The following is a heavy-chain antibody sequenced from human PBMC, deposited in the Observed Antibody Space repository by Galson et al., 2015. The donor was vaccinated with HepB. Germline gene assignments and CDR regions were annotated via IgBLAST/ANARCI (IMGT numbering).Heavy chain of an antibody. Sequence: SVKVSCKASGGTFSSYAISWVRQAPGQGLEWMGGIIPSFGTANYAQKFQGRVTITADESTSTAYMELSSLRSEDTAVYYCATSRSSRQFHYYYYGMDVWGQGTTVTVSS. CDR2: IIPSFGTA. CDR3: ATSRSSRQFHYYYYGMDV. V-gene: IGHV1-69*13. J-gene: IGHJ6*02. D-gene: IGHD6-6*01. CDR1: GGTFSSYA.